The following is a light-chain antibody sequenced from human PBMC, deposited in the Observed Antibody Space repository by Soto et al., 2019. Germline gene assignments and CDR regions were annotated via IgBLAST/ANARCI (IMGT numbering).Light chain of an antibody. V-gene: IGLV2-14*01. CDR3: SSYKSSSPLYV. J-gene: IGLJ1*01. CDR1: SSDVGGYNY. Sequence: QSALTQPASVSGSPGQSITISCTGTSSDVGGYNYVSWYQQHPGKAPKLMIYDVSNRPSGVSNRFSGSKSGNTASLTISGLQAEDEADYYCSSYKSSSPLYVFGTGTKVTVL. CDR2: DVS.